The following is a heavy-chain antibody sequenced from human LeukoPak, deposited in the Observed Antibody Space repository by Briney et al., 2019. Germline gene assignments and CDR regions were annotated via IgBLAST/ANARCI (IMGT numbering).Heavy chain of an antibody. D-gene: IGHD5-18*01. CDR2: ISGSGGST. CDR1: GFTFSSYA. J-gene: IGHJ4*02. CDR3: AKEKLVDTAMVASFDY. Sequence: PGRSLRLSCAASGFTFSSYAMSWVRQAPGKGLEWVSAISGSGGSTYYADSVKGRFTISRDNSKNTLYLQMNSLRAEDTAVYYCAKEKLVDTAMVASFDYWGQGTLVTVSS. V-gene: IGHV3-23*01.